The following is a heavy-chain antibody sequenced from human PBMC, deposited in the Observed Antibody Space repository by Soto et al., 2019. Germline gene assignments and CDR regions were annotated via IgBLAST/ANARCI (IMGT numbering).Heavy chain of an antibody. J-gene: IGHJ5*02. V-gene: IGHV3-21*01. CDR1: GFTFSSYS. Sequence: GGSLRLSCAASGFTFSSYSMNWVRQAPGKGLEWVSSISSSSSYIYYADSVKGRFTISRDNAKNSLYLQMNSLRAEDTAVYYCARERAEMIVVATGDWFDPWGQGTLVTVSS. D-gene: IGHD3-22*01. CDR3: ARERAEMIVVATGDWFDP. CDR2: ISSSSSYI.